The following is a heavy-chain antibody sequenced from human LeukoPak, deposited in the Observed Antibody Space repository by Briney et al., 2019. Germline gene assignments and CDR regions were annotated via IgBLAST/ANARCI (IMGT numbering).Heavy chain of an antibody. CDR1: GGSVTIGGYY. D-gene: IGHD2-2*02. CDR2: IYYSGST. V-gene: IGHV4-31*02. J-gene: IGHJ4*02. Sequence: SQTLSLTSTLSGGSVTIGGYYWSWIRHHPGGGLEWHGYIYYSGSTYYNPSLKSRVTISVDTSKNQFSLKLSSVTAADTAVYYCARSGRVCSSTSCYIAYWGQGTLVTVSS. CDR3: ARSGRVCSSTSCYIAY.